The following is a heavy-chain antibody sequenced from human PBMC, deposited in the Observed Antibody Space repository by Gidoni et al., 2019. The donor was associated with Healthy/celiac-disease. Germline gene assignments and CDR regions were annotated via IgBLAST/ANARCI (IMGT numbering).Heavy chain of an antibody. CDR3: ARQASIVATIGWFNP. CDR1: GCSISSSSYY. V-gene: IGHV4-39*01. CDR2: IYYSGST. J-gene: IGHJ5*02. D-gene: IGHD5-12*01. Sequence: QLQLQESGPGLVKPSETLSPTCTVSGCSISSSSYYWGLIRQPPGKGLEWIGSIYYSGSTYYNPSLKSRVTISVDTSKSQFSLKLSSVTAADTDVYYCARQASIVATIGWFNPWGQGTLVTVSS.